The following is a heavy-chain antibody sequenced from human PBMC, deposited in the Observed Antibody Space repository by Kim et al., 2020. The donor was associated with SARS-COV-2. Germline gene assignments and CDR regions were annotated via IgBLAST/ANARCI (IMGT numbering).Heavy chain of an antibody. CDR1: GYTFTGYY. Sequence: ASVKVSCKASGYTFTGYYMHWVRQAPGQGLEWMGLINPNSGGTNYAQKFQGRVTMTRDTSISTAYMELSRLRSDDTAVYYCARAEPTSMVTWGYYYGMDVWGQGTTVTVSS. V-gene: IGHV1-2*06. CDR2: INPNSGGT. D-gene: IGHD5-18*01. J-gene: IGHJ6*02. CDR3: ARAEPTSMVTWGYYYGMDV.